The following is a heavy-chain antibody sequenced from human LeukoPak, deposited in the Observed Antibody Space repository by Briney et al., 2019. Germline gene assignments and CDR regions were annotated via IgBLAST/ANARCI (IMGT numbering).Heavy chain of an antibody. V-gene: IGHV4-61*01. Sequence: KPSETLSLTCTVSGGSVNSGSYYWSWIRQPPGKGLEWIGYIYYTGSTYYNFSLKSRVTIPLDTSKNQFSLILSSVTAADTAVYYCAREDGYSQADYWGQGTLVTVSS. CDR3: AREDGYSQADY. J-gene: IGHJ4*02. CDR1: GGSVNSGSYY. D-gene: IGHD5-24*01. CDR2: IYYTGST.